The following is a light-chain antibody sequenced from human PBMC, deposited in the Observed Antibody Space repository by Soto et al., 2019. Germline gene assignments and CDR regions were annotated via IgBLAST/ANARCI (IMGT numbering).Light chain of an antibody. CDR1: ENVKFN. V-gene: IGKV3-20*01. J-gene: IGKJ5*01. Sequence: EIVMTQSPHTLSVSPGERATLSCRASENVKFNLAWYQQRPGQAPRLLFYNASTRATGIPDRFSGSGSGTDFTLTISRLEPEDFAVYYCQHYGASPKYTFGQGTRLEIK. CDR3: QHYGASPKYT. CDR2: NAS.